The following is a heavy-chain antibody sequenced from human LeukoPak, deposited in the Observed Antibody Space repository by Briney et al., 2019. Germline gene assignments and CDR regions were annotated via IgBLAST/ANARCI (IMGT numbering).Heavy chain of an antibody. J-gene: IGHJ4*02. V-gene: IGHV3-7*01. CDR1: GFTFSSYW. D-gene: IGHD6-19*01. CDR3: ARASSSGWYEYFDY. CDR2: IKQDGSEK. Sequence: PGGSLRLSCAASGFTFSSYWMSWVRQAPGKGLEWVANIKQDGSEKYYVDSVKGRFTISRDNAKNSLYLQMNSLRAEDTAVYYCARASSSGWYEYFDYWGQGTLVTVSS.